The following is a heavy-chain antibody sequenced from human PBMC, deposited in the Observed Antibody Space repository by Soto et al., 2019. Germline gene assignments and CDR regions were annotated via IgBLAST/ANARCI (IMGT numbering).Heavy chain of an antibody. CDR2: ISGSGGST. CDR1: GFTFSSYA. CDR3: AKSPGVLPDEPFDY. J-gene: IGHJ4*02. Sequence: SGGSLRLSCAASGFTFSSYAMSWVRQAPGKGLEWVSAISGSGGSTYYADSVKGRFTISRDNSKNTLYLQMNSLRAEDTAVYYCAKSPGVLPDEPFDYWGKGTLVTVSS. V-gene: IGHV3-23*01. D-gene: IGHD2-2*01.